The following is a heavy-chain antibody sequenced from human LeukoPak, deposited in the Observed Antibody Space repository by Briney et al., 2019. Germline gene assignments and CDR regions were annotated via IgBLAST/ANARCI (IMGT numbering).Heavy chain of an antibody. CDR3: ARRRAIVGENTGLDS. V-gene: IGHV3-21*01. J-gene: IGHJ4*02. D-gene: IGHD1-26*01. CDR2: ISSTSNYI. CDR1: GFTLRFYN. Sequence: GGSLRLSCVASGFTLRFYNMNWVCQAPGKGLEWVSSISSTSNYIYYTDSVKGRFTVSRDNAKNTLYLQMNSLRGDDTAIYYCARRRAIVGENTGLDSWGQGTLVTVSS.